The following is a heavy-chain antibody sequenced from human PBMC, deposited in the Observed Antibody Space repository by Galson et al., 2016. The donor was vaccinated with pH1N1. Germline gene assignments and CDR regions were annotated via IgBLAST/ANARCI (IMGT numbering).Heavy chain of an antibody. CDR1: GFTFTNAW. V-gene: IGHV3-15*01. CDR2: IKSKTDGGTT. Sequence: SLRLSCAVSGFTFTNAWMTWVCQAPGKGLEWVGHIKSKTDGGTTDYAAPVRGRFTISRDDSKNNLYLQMTSLEAGDTAVYYCTIRGTNYPTSFGPWGQGSLVTVSS. D-gene: IGHD1-26*01. CDR3: TIRGTNYPTSFGP. J-gene: IGHJ4*02.